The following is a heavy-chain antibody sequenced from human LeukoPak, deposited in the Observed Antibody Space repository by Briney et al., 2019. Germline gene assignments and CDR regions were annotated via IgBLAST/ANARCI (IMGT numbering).Heavy chain of an antibody. CDR1: GGSINNYY. Sequence: SETLSLTCTVSGGSINNYYWTWVRQPPGKGLEWIGYIYYTGRTNYNPSLKSRVTISVHTSSNQFSLNLMSVTAADTAVYYCARLEVSQGGRFDYWGQGTLVTVSS. CDR3: ARLEVSQGGRFDY. D-gene: IGHD3-16*01. CDR2: IYYTGRT. J-gene: IGHJ4*02. V-gene: IGHV4-59*08.